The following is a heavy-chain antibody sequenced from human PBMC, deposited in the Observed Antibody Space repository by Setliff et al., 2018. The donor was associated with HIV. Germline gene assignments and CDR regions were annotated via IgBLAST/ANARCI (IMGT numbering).Heavy chain of an antibody. CDR3: ARAQYQLLEPPTYNWFDP. J-gene: IGHJ5*02. CDR1: GDTFSSYA. CDR2: IIPILGIA. V-gene: IGHV1-69*10. D-gene: IGHD2-2*01. Sequence: GASVKVSCKASGDTFSSYAISWVRQAPGQGLEWMGGIIPILGIANYAQKFQDRVTITADKSTDTAYMELSSLRSEDTAVYYCARAQYQLLEPPTYNWFDPWGQGTQVTSPQ.